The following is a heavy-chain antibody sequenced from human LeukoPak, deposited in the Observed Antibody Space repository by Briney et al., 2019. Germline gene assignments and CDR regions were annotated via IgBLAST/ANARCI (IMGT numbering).Heavy chain of an antibody. CDR2: INHSGST. CDR1: GGSLSGYY. Sequence: SETLSLTCAVYGGSLSGYYWSWLRQPPGKGLEWIGEINHSGSTNYNPSLKSRVTISVDTSKNQFSLKLSSVTAADTAVYYCARGLGRGYSYGTFDCWGQGTLVTVSS. D-gene: IGHD5-18*01. CDR3: ARGLGRGYSYGTFDC. V-gene: IGHV4-34*01. J-gene: IGHJ4*02.